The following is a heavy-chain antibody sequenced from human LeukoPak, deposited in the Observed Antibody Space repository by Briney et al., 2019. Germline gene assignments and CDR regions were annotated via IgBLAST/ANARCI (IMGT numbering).Heavy chain of an antibody. CDR1: GGSISTYY. V-gene: IGHV4-59*01. CDR2: IYYSGST. D-gene: IGHD2-2*03. CDR3: ARMVRGYCSSTSCSNWFDP. J-gene: IGHJ5*02. Sequence: SETLSLTCTVSGGSISTYYWSWIRQPPGKGLEWIGYIYYSGSTNYNPSLKSRVTISVDTSKNQFSLKLSSVTAADTAVYYCARMVRGYCSSTSCSNWFDPWGQGTLVTVSS.